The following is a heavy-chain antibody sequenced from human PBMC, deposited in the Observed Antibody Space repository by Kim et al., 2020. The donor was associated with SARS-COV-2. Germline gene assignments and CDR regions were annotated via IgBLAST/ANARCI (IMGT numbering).Heavy chain of an antibody. CDR3: ARLPFWSGYFFDL. D-gene: IGHD3-3*01. Sequence: GGSLRLSCTTSGFTFGDYALSWVRQAPGKGLEWVSLIRSKAYGGTTEYAASVKGRFTISRDDSKSIAYLQVSSLKTEDTAVYYCARLPFWSGYFFDLWSQGTLVTVSS. J-gene: IGHJ4*02. CDR1: GFTFGDYA. V-gene: IGHV3-49*04. CDR2: IRSKAYGGTT.